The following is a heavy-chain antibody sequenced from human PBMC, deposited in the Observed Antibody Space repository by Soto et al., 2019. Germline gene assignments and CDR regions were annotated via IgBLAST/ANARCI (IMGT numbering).Heavy chain of an antibody. CDR3: AKAMAPGYYGMDV. CDR1: GGSFSGYY. V-gene: IGHV4-34*01. Sequence: SETLSLTCAVYGGSFSGYYWSWIRQPPGKGLEWIGEINHSGSTNYNPSLKSRVTISVDTSKSQFSLKLSSVTAADTAVYYCAKAMAPGYYGMDVWGQGTTVTVSS. CDR2: INHSGST. D-gene: IGHD5-18*01. J-gene: IGHJ6*02.